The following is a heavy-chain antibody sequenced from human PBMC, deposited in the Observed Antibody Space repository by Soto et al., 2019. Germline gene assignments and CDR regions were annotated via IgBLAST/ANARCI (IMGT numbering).Heavy chain of an antibody. Sequence: LRLSWAASGFTFSSYEMNWVRQAPGKGLEWVSYISSSGSTIYYADSVKGRFTISRDNAKNSLYLQMNSLRAEDTAVYYCARLLYGDYAYYYGMDVWGQGTTVTVSS. J-gene: IGHJ6*02. CDR3: ARLLYGDYAYYYGMDV. V-gene: IGHV3-48*03. D-gene: IGHD4-17*01. CDR1: GFTFSSYE. CDR2: ISSSGSTI.